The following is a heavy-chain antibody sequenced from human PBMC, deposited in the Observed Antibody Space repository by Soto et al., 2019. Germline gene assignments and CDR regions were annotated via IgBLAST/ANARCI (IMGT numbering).Heavy chain of an antibody. D-gene: IGHD2-21*02. CDR2: ISSSSTHI. Sequence: GSLRLSCAASGFTLSSYSMNWVHQASGKGLEWVASISSSSTHIYYADSVKGRFTISRDNARNSLYLQMNSLRAEDTAVYYCVRERGLSSFYGMDVLGKGTTVTVS. J-gene: IGHJ6*04. CDR1: GFTLSSYS. V-gene: IGHV3-21*01. CDR3: VRERGLSSFYGMDV.